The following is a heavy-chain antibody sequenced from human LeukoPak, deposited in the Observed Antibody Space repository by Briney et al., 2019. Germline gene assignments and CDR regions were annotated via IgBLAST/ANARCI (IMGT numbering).Heavy chain of an antibody. D-gene: IGHD5-18*01. CDR2: ISYDGSNK. J-gene: IGHJ6*04. CDR1: GFTFSSYA. V-gene: IGHV3-30*04. Sequence: PGGSLRLSCAASGFTFSSYAMHWVRQAPGKGPEWVAVISYDGSNKYYADSVKGRFTISRDNSKNTLYLQMNSLRAEDTAVYYCARDIVDTAMAPRGTWYYGMDVWGKGATVTVSS. CDR3: ARDIVDTAMAPRGTWYYGMDV.